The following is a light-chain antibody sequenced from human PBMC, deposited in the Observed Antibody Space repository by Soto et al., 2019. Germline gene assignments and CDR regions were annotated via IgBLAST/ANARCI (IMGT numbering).Light chain of an antibody. CDR1: SSDVGGYNY. J-gene: IGLJ2*01. V-gene: IGLV2-14*01. CDR3: SSYTRSSTVV. CDR2: DVS. Sequence: QSALTQPASVSGSPGQSITISCTGTSSDVGGYNYVSWYQQHPGKAPKLMIYDVSNRPSGVSNRFSGSKSGNTASLTISGLQAEDGADYYCSSYTRSSTVVFGGGTKLTVL.